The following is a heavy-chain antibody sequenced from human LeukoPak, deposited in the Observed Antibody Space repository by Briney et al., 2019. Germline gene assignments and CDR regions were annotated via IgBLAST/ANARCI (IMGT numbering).Heavy chain of an antibody. J-gene: IGHJ4*02. CDR3: ARDVGYCSSTSCSPFDY. V-gene: IGHV3-21*01. D-gene: IGHD2-2*01. Sequence: SGGSLRLSCAASGFTFSSYSMNWVRQAPGKGLEWVSSISSSSSYIYYADSVKGRFTISRDNAKNSLYLQMNSLRAEDTAVYYCARDVGYCSSTSCSPFDYWGQGTLVTVSS. CDR2: ISSSSSYI. CDR1: GFTFSSYS.